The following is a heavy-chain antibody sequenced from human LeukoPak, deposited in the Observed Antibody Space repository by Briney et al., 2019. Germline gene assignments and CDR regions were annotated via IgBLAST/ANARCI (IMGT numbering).Heavy chain of an antibody. CDR3: ARGLPNAYYYGSGSYSYLSSRPYYYYDMDV. CDR2: IYYSGIT. V-gene: IGHV4-30-4*01. Sequence: PSETLSLTCSVSGVSISRSDYYWSWIRQPPGKGLEWIGYIYYSGITYYNPSLKSRVTISVDTSKNQFSLKLSSVTAADTAVYYCARGLPNAYYYGSGSYSYLSSRPYYYYDMDVWGQGTTVTVSS. CDR1: GVSISRSDYY. D-gene: IGHD3-10*01. J-gene: IGHJ6*02.